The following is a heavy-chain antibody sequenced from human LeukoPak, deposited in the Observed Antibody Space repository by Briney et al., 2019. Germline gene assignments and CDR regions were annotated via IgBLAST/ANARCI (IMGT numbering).Heavy chain of an antibody. V-gene: IGHV4-61*02. CDR2: IYTSGST. D-gene: IGHD3-3*01. Sequence: SETLSLTCTVSGGSISSGSYYWSWIRQPAGKGLEWIGRIYTSGSTNYNPSLKSRVTISVDTSKNQFSLKLSSVTAADTAVYYCAGETYYDFWSGYYQGGYYFDYWGQGTLVTVSS. J-gene: IGHJ4*02. CDR1: GGSISSGSYY. CDR3: AGETYYDFWSGYYQGGYYFDY.